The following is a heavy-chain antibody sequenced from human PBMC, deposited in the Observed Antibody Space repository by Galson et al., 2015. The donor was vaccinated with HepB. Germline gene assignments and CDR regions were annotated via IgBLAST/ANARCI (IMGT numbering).Heavy chain of an antibody. D-gene: IGHD3-22*01. CDR1: GFTFSDYW. J-gene: IGHJ3*02. Sequence: SLRLSCAASGFTFSDYWMTWVRQAPGKGLEWVANTDQGAGTKKYYVDSVKGRFTISRDNAKNSLFLQVDSLRAEDTAVYYCSRDVTPYNISGSGNYYDAFDIWGQGTMITVSS. CDR3: SRDVTPYNISGSGNYYDAFDI. V-gene: IGHV3-7*05. CDR2: TDQGAGTKK.